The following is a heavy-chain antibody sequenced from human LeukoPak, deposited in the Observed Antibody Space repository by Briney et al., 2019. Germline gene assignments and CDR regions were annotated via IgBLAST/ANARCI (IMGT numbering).Heavy chain of an antibody. J-gene: IGHJ6*03. Sequence: SVKVSCKASVGTFSSYAISWVRQAPGQGLEWMGGIIPIFGTANYAQKCQGRVTITADESTSTAYMELSSLRSEDTAVYYCARVDCSSTSCYDYYYYCYMDVWGKGTTVTVSS. CDR1: VGTFSSYA. D-gene: IGHD2-2*01. CDR3: ARVDCSSTSCYDYYYYCYMDV. V-gene: IGHV1-69*01. CDR2: IIPIFGTA.